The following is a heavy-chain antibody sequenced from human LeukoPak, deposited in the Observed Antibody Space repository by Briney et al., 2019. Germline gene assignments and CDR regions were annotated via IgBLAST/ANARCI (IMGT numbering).Heavy chain of an antibody. CDR2: IYTSGST. Sequence: SETLSLTCTVSGGFISSGSYYWSWIRQPAGKGLEWIGRIYTSGSTNYNPSLKSRVTMSVDTSKNQFSLKLSSVTAADTAVYYCARDMLGYGYFDYWGQGTLVTVSS. V-gene: IGHV4-61*02. J-gene: IGHJ4*02. D-gene: IGHD2-15*01. CDR3: ARDMLGYGYFDY. CDR1: GGFISSGSYY.